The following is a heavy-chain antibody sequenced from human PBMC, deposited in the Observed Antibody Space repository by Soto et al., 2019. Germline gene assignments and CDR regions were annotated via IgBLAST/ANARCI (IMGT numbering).Heavy chain of an antibody. V-gene: IGHV4-38-2*01. CDR3: ARARGLVNGIWGYYYGMDV. Sequence: KPSETLSLTCAVSGYSISSGYYWGWIRQPPGKGLEWIGSIYHSGSTYYNPSLKSRVTISVDTSKNQFSLKLSSVTAADTAVYYCARARGLVNGIWGYYYGMDVWGQGTTVTVSS. J-gene: IGHJ6*02. D-gene: IGHD1-20*01. CDR1: GYSISSGYY. CDR2: IYHSGST.